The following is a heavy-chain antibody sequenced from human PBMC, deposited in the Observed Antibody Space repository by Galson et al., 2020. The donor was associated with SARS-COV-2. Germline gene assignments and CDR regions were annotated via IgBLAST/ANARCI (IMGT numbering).Heavy chain of an antibody. Sequence: SVKVSCKASGGTFSSYAISWVRQAPGQGLEWMGGIIPIFGTANYAQKFQGRVTITADKSTSTAYMELSSLRSEDTAVYYCARTTVTTEPNWFDPWGQGTLVTVSS. D-gene: IGHD4-4*01. CDR1: GGTFSSYA. J-gene: IGHJ5*02. V-gene: IGHV1-69*06. CDR3: ARTTVTTEPNWFDP. CDR2: IIPIFGTA.